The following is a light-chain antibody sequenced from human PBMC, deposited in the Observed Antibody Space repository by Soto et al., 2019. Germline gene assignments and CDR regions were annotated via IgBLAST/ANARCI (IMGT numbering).Light chain of an antibody. CDR1: SSDVGGYNY. V-gene: IGLV2-14*01. CDR2: EVS. Sequence: QSPLTQPASVSLSPGQSITISCTGTSSDVGGYNYVSWYQQHPGKAPKLMIYEVSNRPSGVSNRFSGSKSGNTASLTISGLQAEDEADYYCSSYTSRSTLVFGTGTKVTVL. CDR3: SSYTSRSTLV. J-gene: IGLJ1*01.